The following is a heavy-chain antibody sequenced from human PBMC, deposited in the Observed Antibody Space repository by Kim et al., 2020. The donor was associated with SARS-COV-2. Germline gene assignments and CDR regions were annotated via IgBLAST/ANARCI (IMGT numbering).Heavy chain of an antibody. Sequence: YAGSGNGRFTISRESDESTLYLQMCSLRAEDTAVYYCARPGSGCYCACDIWGQGTMVTVSS. J-gene: IGHJ3*02. D-gene: IGHD1-26*01. V-gene: IGHV3-74*03. CDR3: ARPGSGCYCACDI.